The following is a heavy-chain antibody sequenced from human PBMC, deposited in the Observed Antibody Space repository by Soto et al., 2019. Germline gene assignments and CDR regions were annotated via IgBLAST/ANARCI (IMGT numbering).Heavy chain of an antibody. CDR3: AKDSGYNYGYFRWFDP. J-gene: IGHJ5*02. V-gene: IGHV4-4*02. Sequence: SETLSLTCAVSGGSISSSNWWSWVRQPPGKGLEWIGEIYHSGSTNYNPALKSRVTISVDTSKSQFSLKLSSVTAADTAVYYCAKDSGYNYGYFRWFDPWGQGTLVTVSS. CDR1: GGSISSSNW. CDR2: IYHSGST. D-gene: IGHD5-18*01.